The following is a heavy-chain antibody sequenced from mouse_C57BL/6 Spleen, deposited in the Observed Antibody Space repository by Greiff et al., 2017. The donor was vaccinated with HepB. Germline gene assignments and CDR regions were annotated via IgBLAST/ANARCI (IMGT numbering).Heavy chain of an antibody. Sequence: EVQLQQSGPELVKPGASVKISCKASGYTFTDYYMNWVKQSHGKSLEWIGDINPNNGGTSYNQKFKGKATLTVDKSSSTAYMELRSLTSEDSAVYYCAGGLKAMDYWGQGTSVTVSS. V-gene: IGHV1-26*01. J-gene: IGHJ4*01. CDR2: INPNNGGT. CDR3: AGGLKAMDY. CDR1: GYTFTDYY.